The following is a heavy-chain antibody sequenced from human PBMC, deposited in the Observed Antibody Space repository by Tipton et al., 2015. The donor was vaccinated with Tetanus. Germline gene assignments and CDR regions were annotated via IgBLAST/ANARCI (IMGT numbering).Heavy chain of an antibody. Sequence: QVQLVQSGAAMKKPGASVKVSCKASGYTFINFGISWLRQSPGQGPEWMGWISAYNGETTIAQKFEGKISMTRDTSTATAYMELRSLRSDDTAFYYCAREASGYYYGAGSFGYLQSWGQGTLVTVSS. CDR1: GYTFINFG. J-gene: IGHJ1*01. D-gene: IGHD3-10*01. CDR3: AREASGYYYGAGSFGYLQS. V-gene: IGHV1-18*01. CDR2: ISAYNGET.